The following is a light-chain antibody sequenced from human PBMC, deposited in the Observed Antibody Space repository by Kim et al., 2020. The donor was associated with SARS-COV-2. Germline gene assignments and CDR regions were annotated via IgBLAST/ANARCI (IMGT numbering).Light chain of an antibody. CDR3: QQTHSSPHT. CDR1: QTIDTS. Sequence: DIQMTQSPSSLPATVGDRVIISCRASQTIDTSLNWYQQKPGKAPKLLIYTSSSLQSGVPIRFIGGGSGTDFNLTITTLFPEDFATYFCQQTHSSPHTFGQGTKVDIK. J-gene: IGKJ2*01. CDR2: TSS. V-gene: IGKV1-39*01.